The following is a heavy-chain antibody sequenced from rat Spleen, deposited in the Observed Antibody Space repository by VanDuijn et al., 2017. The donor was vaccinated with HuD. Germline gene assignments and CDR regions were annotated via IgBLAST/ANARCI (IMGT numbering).Heavy chain of an antibody. Sequence: EVQLVESGGGSVQPGRSMKLSCAASGFTFRNYDMAWVRQAPTMGLEWVATISSDGGRNFYRDSVKGRFTISRDNTKSTLYLQMDSLRSEDTATYYCARHVYNSYFDYWGQGVMVTVSS. J-gene: IGHJ2*01. D-gene: IGHD1-4*01. CDR3: ARHVYNSYFDY. V-gene: IGHV5-25*01. CDR1: GFTFRNYD. CDR2: ISSDGGRN.